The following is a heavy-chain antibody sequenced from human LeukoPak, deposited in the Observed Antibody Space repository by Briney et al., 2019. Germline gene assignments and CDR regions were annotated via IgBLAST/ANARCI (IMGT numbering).Heavy chain of an antibody. Sequence: GRSLRLSCEASGVTLSDYAMHWARQAPGKGLEWVAVISRDGSEKNYAGSVKGRFTISRDNSKNTLYLQMNSLRAEDTAVYHCAKGYHIYSYVFSFGHYWGQGTQVTVSS. CDR3: AKGYHIYSYVFSFGHY. D-gene: IGHD5-18*01. CDR2: ISRDGSEK. CDR1: GVTLSDYA. V-gene: IGHV3-30*18. J-gene: IGHJ4*02.